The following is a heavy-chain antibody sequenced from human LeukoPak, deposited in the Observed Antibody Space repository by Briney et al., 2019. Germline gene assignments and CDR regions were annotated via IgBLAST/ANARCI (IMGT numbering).Heavy chain of an antibody. CDR1: GGSISSYY. CDR3: ARTTAGVFDY. Sequence: SETLSLTCTVSGGSISSYYWSWIRQPPRKGLEWIGYIYYSGSTNYNPSLKSRVTISVDTSKNQFSLKLSSVTAADTAVYYCARTTAGVFDYWGQGILVTVSS. D-gene: IGHD6-19*01. V-gene: IGHV4-59*01. J-gene: IGHJ4*02. CDR2: IYYSGST.